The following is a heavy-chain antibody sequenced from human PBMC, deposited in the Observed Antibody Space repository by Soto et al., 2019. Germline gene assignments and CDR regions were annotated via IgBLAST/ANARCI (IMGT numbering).Heavy chain of an antibody. CDR2: IIPIFGTA. J-gene: IGHJ2*01. CDR1: GGTFSSYT. D-gene: IGHD5-12*01. CDR3: ARGNHRWLQLWYFDL. V-gene: IGHV1-69*12. Sequence: QVQLVQSGAEVKKPGSSVTVSCKASGGTFSSYTISWVRQAPGQGLEWMGGIIPIFGTANYAQKFRGRVTITADESTSTAYMGWSSLRSEDTAVYYCARGNHRWLQLWYFDLWGRGTLVTVSS.